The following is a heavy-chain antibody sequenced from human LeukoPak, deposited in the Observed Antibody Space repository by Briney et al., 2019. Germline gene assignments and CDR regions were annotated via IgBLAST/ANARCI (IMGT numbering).Heavy chain of an antibody. V-gene: IGHV1-18*01. D-gene: IGHD2-21*02. J-gene: IGHJ4*02. CDR3: ARDSPYCGGDCYPDY. CDR2: ISAYNGNT. Sequence: GASVKVSCKASGYTFTSYGISWVRQAPGQGLEWMGWISAYNGNTNYAQKLQGRVTMTTDTSTGTAYMELRSLRSDDTAVYYCARDSPYCGGDCYPDYWGQGTLVTVSS. CDR1: GYTFTSYG.